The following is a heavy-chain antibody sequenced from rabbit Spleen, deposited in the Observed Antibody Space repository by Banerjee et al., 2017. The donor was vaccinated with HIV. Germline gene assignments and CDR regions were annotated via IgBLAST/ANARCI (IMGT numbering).Heavy chain of an antibody. J-gene: IGHJ4*01. CDR1: GFSFNSGYD. CDR3: LRDPYGDYGAIDL. D-gene: IGHD2-1*01. CDR2: IDPVFGIT. V-gene: IGHV1S7*01. Sequence: QLVESGGGLVQPGGSLKLSCKASGFSFNSGYDMCWVRQAPGKGLEWIGYIDPVFGITYYANWVNGRFSISRENAQNTVFLQMTSLTAADTATYFCLRDPYGDYGAIDLWGPGTLVTVS.